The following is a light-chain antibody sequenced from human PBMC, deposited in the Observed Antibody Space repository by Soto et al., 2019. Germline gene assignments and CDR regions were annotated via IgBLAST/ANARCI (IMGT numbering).Light chain of an antibody. J-gene: IGLJ1*01. CDR3: SSYTSSSTRV. V-gene: IGLV2-14*01. Sequence: QSVLTQRASVSGSPGQSITISCTGTSSDIGDYNYVSWYQQHPGKAPKLMIYDVSNRPSGVSNRFSGSKSGNTASLTISGLQAEDEADYYCSSYTSSSTRVFGTGTKVTVL. CDR2: DVS. CDR1: SSDIGDYNY.